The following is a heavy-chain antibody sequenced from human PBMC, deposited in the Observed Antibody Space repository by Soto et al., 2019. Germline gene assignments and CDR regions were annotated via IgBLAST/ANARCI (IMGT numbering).Heavy chain of an antibody. Sequence: GGSLRLSCAASGFTFCSYAMHWVRQAPGKGLEWVAVISYDGSNKYYADSVKGRVTISVDTSKNQFSVKLSSVTAADTAVYFCAGARQELAEVNWFDPWGQGTLVTVSS. J-gene: IGHJ5*02. CDR1: GFTFCSYA. V-gene: IGHV3-30-3*01. CDR2: ISYDGSNK. D-gene: IGHD6-13*01. CDR3: AGARQELAEVNWFDP.